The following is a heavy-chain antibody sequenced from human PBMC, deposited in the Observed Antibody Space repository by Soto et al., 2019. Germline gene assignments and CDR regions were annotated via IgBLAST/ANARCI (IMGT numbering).Heavy chain of an antibody. CDR3: ARDNIVVVAPDYYYGMDV. J-gene: IGHJ6*02. D-gene: IGHD2-15*01. Sequence: ASVKVSCKASGYTFTSYYMHWVRQAPGQGLEWMGIINPSGGSTSYAQKFQGRVTMTRDTSTSTVYMELSSLRSEDTAVYYCARDNIVVVAPDYYYGMDVWGQGTTVIVSS. CDR1: GYTFTSYY. CDR2: INPSGGST. V-gene: IGHV1-46*01.